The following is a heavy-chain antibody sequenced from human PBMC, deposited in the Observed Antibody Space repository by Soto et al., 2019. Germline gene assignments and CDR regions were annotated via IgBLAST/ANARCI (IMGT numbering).Heavy chain of an antibody. CDR1: GVSFSGYY. CDR2: INHSGST. CDR3: ARDPNP. V-gene: IGHV4-34*01. Sequence: SETLSVTCAAYGVSFSGYYWSWIRQPPGKGLEWIGEINHSGSTNYNPALKSRVTISVDTSKNQFSLQQSTVPAADTAVYYCARDPNPWGQGTLVTVSS. J-gene: IGHJ5*02.